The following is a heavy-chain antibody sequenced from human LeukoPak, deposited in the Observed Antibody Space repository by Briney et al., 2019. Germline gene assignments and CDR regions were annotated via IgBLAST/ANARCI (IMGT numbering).Heavy chain of an antibody. CDR2: IMPNGEAR. CDR3: ARDRDGGFAFDI. D-gene: IGHD2-15*01. CDR1: GFTFSNYG. Sequence: GGSLRLSCAASGFTFSNYGMHWVRQAPGKGLEYVSAIMPNGEARGYANSMKGRFTISRDNSKNTLYLQMVSLRAEDMAIYYCARDRDGGFAFDIWPQGTLVPVPS. J-gene: IGHJ3*02. V-gene: IGHV3-64*01.